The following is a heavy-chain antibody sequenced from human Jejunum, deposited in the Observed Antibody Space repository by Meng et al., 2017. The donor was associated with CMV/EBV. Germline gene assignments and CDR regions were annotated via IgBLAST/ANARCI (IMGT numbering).Heavy chain of an antibody. J-gene: IGHJ4*02. V-gene: IGHV3-9*01. CDR2: ISWNSGDI. Sequence: GFGFDDYGMHWVRQAPGKGLEWVSGISWNSGDIGYADSVKGRFTISRDNAKNSLHLQMNSPRAEDTALYYCAKDIVGYSYGSFDFWGQGTLVTVSS. CDR1: GFGFDDYG. D-gene: IGHD5-18*01. CDR3: AKDIVGYSYGSFDF.